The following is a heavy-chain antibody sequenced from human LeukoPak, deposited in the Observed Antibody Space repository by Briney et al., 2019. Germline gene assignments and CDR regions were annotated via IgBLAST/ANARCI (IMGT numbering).Heavy chain of an antibody. CDR1: GFTFDDYA. CDR3: AKGYYDSSGSRFDY. V-gene: IGHV3-9*01. Sequence: GGSLRLSCAASGFTFDDYAMPWVRQAPGKGLEWVSGISWNSGSIGYADSVKGRFTISRDNAENSLYLQMNSLRAEDTALYYCAKGYYDSSGSRFDYWGQGTLVTVSS. J-gene: IGHJ4*02. CDR2: ISWNSGSI. D-gene: IGHD3-22*01.